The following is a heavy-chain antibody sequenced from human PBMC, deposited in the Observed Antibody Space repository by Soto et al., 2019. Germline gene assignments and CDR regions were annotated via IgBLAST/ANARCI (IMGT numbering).Heavy chain of an antibody. CDR3: ARGYPDGYCSSTSCYGHVG. Sequence: PSETLSLTCVVCGSAFSGYYWSWIRQPPGKGLEWIGEINHSGSTNYNPSLKSRVTISVDTSKNQFSLKLSSVTAADTAVYYCARGYPDGYCSSTSCYGHVGRGQGTLVTAPQ. V-gene: IGHV4-34*01. CDR1: GSAFSGYY. J-gene: IGHJ4*02. D-gene: IGHD2-2*01. CDR2: INHSGST.